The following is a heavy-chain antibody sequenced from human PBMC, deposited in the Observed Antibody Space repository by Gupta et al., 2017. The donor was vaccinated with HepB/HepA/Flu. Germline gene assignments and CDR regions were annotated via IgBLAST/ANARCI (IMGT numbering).Heavy chain of an antibody. J-gene: IGHJ4*02. D-gene: IGHD2-15*01. V-gene: IGHV3-30-3*01. CDR1: GFTFSSYA. CDR2: ISYDGSNK. Sequence: QVQLVEPGGGVVQPGRSLRLSCAASGFTFSSYAMHWVRQAPGKGLEWVAVISYDGSNKYYADSVKGRFTISRDNSKNTLYLQMNSLRAEDTAVYYCARGYYYFDYWGQGTLVTVSS. CDR3: ARGYYYFDY.